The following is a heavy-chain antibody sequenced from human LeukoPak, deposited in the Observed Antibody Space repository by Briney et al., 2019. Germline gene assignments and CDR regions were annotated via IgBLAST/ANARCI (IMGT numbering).Heavy chain of an antibody. V-gene: IGHV4-4*07. Sequence: SETLSLTCTVSGGSISSYYWSWIRQPAGKGLEWIGRIYTSGSTNYNSSPKSRVTMSVDTSKNQFSLKLTSVTAADTAVYYCARGGPYYDSFFFDYWGQGTLVTVSS. J-gene: IGHJ4*02. CDR1: GGSISSYY. CDR3: ARGGPYYDSFFFDY. CDR2: IYTSGST. D-gene: IGHD3-22*01.